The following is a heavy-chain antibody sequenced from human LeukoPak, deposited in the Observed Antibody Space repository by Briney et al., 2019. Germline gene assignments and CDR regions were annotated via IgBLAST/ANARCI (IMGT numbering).Heavy chain of an antibody. D-gene: IGHD3-3*01. V-gene: IGHV3-53*01. CDR2: IYSGGNT. Sequence: PGGSLRLSCAASGFTVSTNYMSWVRQAPGKGLEWVSIIYSGGNTYYADSVKGRCTISRDNAKNSLYLQMNSLRAEDTAVYYCARDLHTYYDFWSGYYPGHYYYGMDVWGQGNTVTVSS. CDR3: ARDLHTYYDFWSGYYPGHYYYGMDV. J-gene: IGHJ6*02. CDR1: GFTVSTNY.